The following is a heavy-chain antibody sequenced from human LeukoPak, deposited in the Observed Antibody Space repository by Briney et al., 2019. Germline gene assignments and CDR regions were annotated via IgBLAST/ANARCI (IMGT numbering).Heavy chain of an antibody. D-gene: IGHD5-18*01. Sequence: GGSLRLSCAASGFTFSSYSMTWVRQAPGKGLEWVSSIRTTSNSKYYVDSLKGRFTISRDNAESSLYLQMNSLRVEDTAVYFCAREGITAMADAWNDYWGQGTLVTVSS. V-gene: IGHV3-21*03. J-gene: IGHJ4*02. CDR2: IRTTSNSK. CDR1: GFTFSSYS. CDR3: AREGITAMADAWNDY.